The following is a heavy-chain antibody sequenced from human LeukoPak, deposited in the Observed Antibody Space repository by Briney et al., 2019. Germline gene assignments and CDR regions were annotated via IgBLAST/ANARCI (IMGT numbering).Heavy chain of an antibody. CDR2: IKQEASDK. J-gene: IGHJ4*02. V-gene: IGHV3-7*01. Sequence: GGSLRLSCAASRFTFSYYWMTWVRQAPGKGVEWVANIKQEASDKHYADSVKGRFTISRDNAKNSLYLQMNSLRVEDTAVYYCLGGVAADYWGRGTLVTVSS. CDR1: RFTFSYYW. CDR3: LGGVAADY. D-gene: IGHD3-16*01.